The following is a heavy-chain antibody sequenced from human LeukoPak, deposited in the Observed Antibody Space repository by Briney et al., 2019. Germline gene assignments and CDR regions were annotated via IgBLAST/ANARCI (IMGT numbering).Heavy chain of an antibody. V-gene: IGHV4-59*11. CDR2: IYYSGST. CDR1: GGSISSHY. D-gene: IGHD6-13*01. J-gene: IGHJ4*02. CDR3: ARWDSSSWHYDY. Sequence: PSETLSLTCTVSGGSISSHYWSWIRQPPGEGLEWIGYIYYSGSTNYNPSLKSRVTISVDTSKNQFSLKLSSVTAADTAVYYCARWDSSSWHYDYWGQGTLVTVSS.